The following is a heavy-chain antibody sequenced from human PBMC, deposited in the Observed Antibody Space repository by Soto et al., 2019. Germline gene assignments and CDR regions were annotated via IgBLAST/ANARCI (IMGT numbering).Heavy chain of an antibody. Sequence: GGSLRLSCAASGFTFSGYTMNWVRQAPGKGLEWVSSISSTSTYIDYADSVKGRFTVSRDNAKDSLYLQMNSLRAEDTAVYYCARDRGYCSGISCYFSNFWGQGTLVTVSS. CDR2: ISSTSTYI. V-gene: IGHV3-21*01. CDR1: GFTFSGYT. CDR3: ARDRGYCSGISCYFSNF. J-gene: IGHJ4*02. D-gene: IGHD2-15*01.